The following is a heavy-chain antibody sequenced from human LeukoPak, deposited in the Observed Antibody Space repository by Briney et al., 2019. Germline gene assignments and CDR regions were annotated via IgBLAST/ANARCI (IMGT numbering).Heavy chain of an antibody. D-gene: IGHD6-13*01. CDR3: AKALRVWAPLDY. CDR2: ISGSGGST. V-gene: IGHV3-23*01. J-gene: IGHJ4*02. CDR1: GFTFSSYG. Sequence: GGTLRLSCAASGFTFSSYGMSWVRQAPGKGLEWVSAISGSGGSTYYADSVKGRFTISRDNSKNTLYLQMNSLSPEDTAVYYCAKALRVWAPLDYWGQGILVTVSS.